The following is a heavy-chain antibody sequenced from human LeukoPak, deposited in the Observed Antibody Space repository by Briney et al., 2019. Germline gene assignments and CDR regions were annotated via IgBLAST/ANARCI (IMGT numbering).Heavy chain of an antibody. J-gene: IGHJ4*02. Sequence: SETLSLTCTVSGGSISGYYWSWLRQPAGKGLEWIGRIYATGSTDYNPSLKSRVTMSVDGSKNQVSLRLNSVTAADTAVYYRARTGSGWDTAPRFDYWGQGTLVTVSS. CDR1: GGSISGYY. D-gene: IGHD6-19*01. CDR3: ARTGSGWDTAPRFDY. V-gene: IGHV4-4*07. CDR2: IYATGST.